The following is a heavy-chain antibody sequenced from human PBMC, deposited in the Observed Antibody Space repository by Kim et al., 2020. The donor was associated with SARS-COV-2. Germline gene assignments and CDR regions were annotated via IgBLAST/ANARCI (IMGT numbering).Heavy chain of an antibody. V-gene: IGHV3-7*01. CDR1: GFSLGNYW. D-gene: IGHD3-10*02. J-gene: IGHJ4*02. Sequence: GGSLRLSCVVSGFSLGNYWMSWVRQAPGKGLEWVAMIKGDGCDAYYVDSVKGRFTMSRDNAKNSLYLQMSSLRTEDTAIYYCAALDTAHVPGGIWGQGTLVSVSS. CDR2: IKGDGCDA. CDR3: AALDTAHVPGGI.